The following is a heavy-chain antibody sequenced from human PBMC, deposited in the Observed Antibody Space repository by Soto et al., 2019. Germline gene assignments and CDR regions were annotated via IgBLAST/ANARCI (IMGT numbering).Heavy chain of an antibody. CDR1: GYTFTSYG. CDR2: ISAYNGNT. CDR3: ARSDLRSQERYDFWRQNLYYYYGMDV. V-gene: IGHV1-18*01. Sequence: QVQLVQSGAEVKKPGASVKVSCKASGYTFTSYGISWVRQAPGQGLEWMGWISAYNGNTNYAQKLQGRVTMTTDTSTSTAYMELRSLRSDDTAVYYCARSDLRSQERYDFWRQNLYYYYGMDVWGQGTTVTVSS. J-gene: IGHJ6*02. D-gene: IGHD3-3*01.